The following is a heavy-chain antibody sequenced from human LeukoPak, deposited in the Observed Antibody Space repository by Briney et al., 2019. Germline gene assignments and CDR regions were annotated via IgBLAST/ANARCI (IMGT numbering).Heavy chain of an antibody. D-gene: IGHD2-15*01. CDR1: GCTFINYG. J-gene: IGHJ4*02. CDR2: VSAYGDNT. Sequence: ASVKVSCKTSGCTFINYGITWARQAPGQGLEWMGWVSAYGDNTNFVQKIQGRVTMTTDTSTSTAYMELRSLRSDDTAVYYCARDCIGCHGFDYWGQGTLVTVSS. V-gene: IGHV1-18*01. CDR3: ARDCIGCHGFDY.